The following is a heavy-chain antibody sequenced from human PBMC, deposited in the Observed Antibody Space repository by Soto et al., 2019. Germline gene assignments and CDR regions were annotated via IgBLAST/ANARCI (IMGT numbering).Heavy chain of an antibody. D-gene: IGHD6-13*01. CDR3: AKDIAAAKLIYYYYGMDV. CDR2: ISYDGSNK. V-gene: IGHV3-30*18. J-gene: IGHJ6*02. Sequence: QVQLVESGGGVVQPGRSLRLSCAASGFTFSSYGMHWVRQAPGKGLEWVAVISYDGSNKYYADSVKGRFTISRDNSKNTLYLHMNSRRDEDTAVYYCAKDIAAAKLIYYYYGMDVWGQGTTVTVSS. CDR1: GFTFSSYG.